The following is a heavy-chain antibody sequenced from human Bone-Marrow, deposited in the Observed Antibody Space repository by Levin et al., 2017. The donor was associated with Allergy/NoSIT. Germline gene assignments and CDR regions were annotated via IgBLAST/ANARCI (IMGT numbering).Heavy chain of an antibody. CDR1: GLTFSSQW. J-gene: IGHJ3*02. CDR3: ATGKVSAFET. V-gene: IGHV3-74*01. Sequence: PGGSLRLSCVASGLTFSSQWMHWIRQAPGKGLVCVSFITTDGSKTNYADSVKGRFTISRDNAKNTLYLQMNSLRTEDTAIYYCATGKVSAFETWGQGTMVTVSS. CDR2: ITTDGSKT.